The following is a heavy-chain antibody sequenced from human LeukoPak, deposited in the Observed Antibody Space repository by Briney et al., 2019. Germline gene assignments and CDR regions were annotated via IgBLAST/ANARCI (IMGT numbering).Heavy chain of an antibody. CDR1: GYTFTSYY. Sequence: ASVKVSCKASGYTFTSYYMQWLRQAPGQGLEWMGIINPSGGSTSYAQKFQGRVTMTRDTSTCTVYMELSSLRSEDTAVYYCARFHPSGYFDYWGQGTLVTVSS. D-gene: IGHD2-15*01. J-gene: IGHJ4*02. V-gene: IGHV1-46*01. CDR2: INPSGGST. CDR3: ARFHPSGYFDY.